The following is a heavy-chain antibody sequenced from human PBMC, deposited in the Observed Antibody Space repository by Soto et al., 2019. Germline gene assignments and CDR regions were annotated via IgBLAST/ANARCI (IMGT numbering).Heavy chain of an antibody. J-gene: IGHJ4*02. Sequence: QVQLQQWGAGLLKPSETLSLTCAVYGGSFSGYYWSWIRQPPGKGLEWIGEINHSGSTNYNPSLKSRVPISVDTSKNQFSLKLSSVTAADTAVYYCASRNYDYVWGSPGYWGQGTLVTVSS. D-gene: IGHD3-16*01. CDR1: GGSFSGYY. V-gene: IGHV4-34*01. CDR2: INHSGST. CDR3: ASRNYDYVWGSPGY.